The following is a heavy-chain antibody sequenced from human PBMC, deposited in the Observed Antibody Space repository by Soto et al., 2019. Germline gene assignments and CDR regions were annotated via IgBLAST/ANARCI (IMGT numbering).Heavy chain of an antibody. CDR2: INHSGST. Sequence: PSETLSLTCAVYGGSFSGYYWSWIRQPPGKGLEWIGEINHSGSTNYNPSLKSRVTISVDTSKNQFSLKLSSVTAADTAVYYCARGTGESDAFDIWGQGTMVTVSS. V-gene: IGHV4-34*01. D-gene: IGHD2-21*01. J-gene: IGHJ3*02. CDR1: GGSFSGYY. CDR3: ARGTGESDAFDI.